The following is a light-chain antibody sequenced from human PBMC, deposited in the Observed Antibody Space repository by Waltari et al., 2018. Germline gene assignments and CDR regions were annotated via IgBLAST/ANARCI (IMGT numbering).Light chain of an antibody. V-gene: IGKV3-20*01. CDR1: QSGSRS. Sequence: PGESATLSCRASQSGSRSLAWYQQKPGQAPRLLIYGASSRATGVPDRFSGSGSGTDFSLTISRLEPEDFAVYYCQHYVRLPVTFGQGTKVEIK. CDR3: QHYVRLPVT. CDR2: GAS. J-gene: IGKJ1*01.